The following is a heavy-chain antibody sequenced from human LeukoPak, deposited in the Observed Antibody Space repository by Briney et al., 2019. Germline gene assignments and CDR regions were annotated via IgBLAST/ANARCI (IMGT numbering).Heavy chain of an antibody. CDR3: ARANPNYFPNAFDI. Sequence: SVKVSCKASGGTFSSYAISWVRQAPGQGLEWMGGIIPIFGTANYAQKFQGRVTITADESTSTAYMELSSLRSEDTAVYYCARANPNYFPNAFDIWGQGTMVTVSS. V-gene: IGHV1-69*13. CDR2: IIPIFGTA. CDR1: GGTFSSYA. J-gene: IGHJ3*02. D-gene: IGHD5-24*01.